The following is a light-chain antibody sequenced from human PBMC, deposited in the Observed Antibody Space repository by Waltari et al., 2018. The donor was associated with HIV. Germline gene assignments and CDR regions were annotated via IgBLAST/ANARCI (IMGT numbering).Light chain of an antibody. Sequence: QSALTQPASVSGSPGQSISISCTGTSSAVGDYYVSWYQHHPGKAPKDIIYEVSNRPSGVSNRFSGSKSGNTASLTISGLLPEDEADYFCSSYISSATPEFGGGTRLTVL. CDR1: SSAVGDYY. CDR3: SSYISSATPE. CDR2: EVS. V-gene: IGLV2-14*01. J-gene: IGLJ3*02.